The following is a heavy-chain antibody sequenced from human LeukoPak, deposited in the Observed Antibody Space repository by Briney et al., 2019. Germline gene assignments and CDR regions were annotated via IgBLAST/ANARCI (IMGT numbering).Heavy chain of an antibody. CDR3: AKSDWFDA. J-gene: IGHJ5*02. Sequence: GGSLRLCCEASGFTLSGYWMHWVRQVAGKGLVWVARNNHDGTISIYADSVKGRFTIFRDNGKNTLYLHMNSLRAEDTAVYYCAKSDWFDAWGQGTLVTVSS. V-gene: IGHV3-74*01. CDR1: GFTLSGYW. CDR2: NNHDGTIS.